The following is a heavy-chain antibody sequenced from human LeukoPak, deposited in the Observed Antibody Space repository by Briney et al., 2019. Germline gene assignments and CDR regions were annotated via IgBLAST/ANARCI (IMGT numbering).Heavy chain of an antibody. CDR2: ISGSGSST. J-gene: IGHJ4*02. D-gene: IGHD2-2*01. V-gene: IGHV3-23*01. CDR3: AKATSYGFDY. Sequence: RGSLRLSCAASGFTFSVYAMSWVRQAPGEGLESVSAISGSGSSTCYADSVKSRFTISRDNSKNTLYLQMNYLRAEDTAVYYCAKATSYGFDYWGQGTLVTVSS. CDR1: GFTFSVYA.